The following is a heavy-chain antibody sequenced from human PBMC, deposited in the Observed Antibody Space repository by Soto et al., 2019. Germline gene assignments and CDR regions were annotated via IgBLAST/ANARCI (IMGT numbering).Heavy chain of an antibody. CDR2: ISPSGSHL. J-gene: IGHJ5*01. CDR3: VQDVVVIAAKGS. D-gene: IGHD2-15*01. Sequence: EVQLVESGGGLVKPGGSLRLSCAASGFTFSTYSMNWVRQAPGKGLEWVSSISPSGSHLQYADSVKGQFTISKDNAKNSLYLQMNSLRAERSAVYYCVQDVVVIAAKGSWGHGTLVTVSS. V-gene: IGHV3-21*01. CDR1: GFTFSTYS.